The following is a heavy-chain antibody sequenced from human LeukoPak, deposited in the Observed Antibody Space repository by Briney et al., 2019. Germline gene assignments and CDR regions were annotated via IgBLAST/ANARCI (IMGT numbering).Heavy chain of an antibody. D-gene: IGHD1-1*01. V-gene: IGHV3-48*03. CDR2: IHSSGGTI. CDR1: GFPYSSYD. J-gene: IGHJ4*02. Sequence: GGSLRLSCATSGFPYSSYDMNWVRQAPGKGLEWVSYIHSSGGTIYYADSVKGRFTISRDSAKNSVYLRMNSLRAEDTALYYCARKLTGTTYFDCWGQGTLVTVSP. CDR3: ARKLTGTTYFDC.